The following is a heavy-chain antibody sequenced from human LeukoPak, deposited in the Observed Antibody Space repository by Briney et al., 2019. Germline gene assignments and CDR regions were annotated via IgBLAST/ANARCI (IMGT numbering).Heavy chain of an antibody. CDR3: AKDMGRGGDYFWSGGAFDI. D-gene: IGHD3-3*01. V-gene: IGHV3-9*03. Sequence: SVKGRFTISRDDAKNSLYLQMNSLRAEDMALYYCAKDMGRGGDYFWSGGAFDIWGQGTMVTVSS. J-gene: IGHJ3*02.